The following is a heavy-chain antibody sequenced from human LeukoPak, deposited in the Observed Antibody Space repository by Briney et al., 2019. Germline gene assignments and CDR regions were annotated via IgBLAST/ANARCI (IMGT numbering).Heavy chain of an antibody. D-gene: IGHD6-19*01. CDR3: ARRRLVNVTPVDY. Sequence: SETLSLTCTVSGGSISSSSTYWGWIRQPPGKGLEWIGSIYYSGSTYYNPSLKSRVTISVDTSKNQFSLKLSSVTAADTAVYYCARRRLVNVTPVDYWGQATLVTVSS. CDR1: GGSISSSSTY. V-gene: IGHV4-39*01. J-gene: IGHJ4*02. CDR2: IYYSGST.